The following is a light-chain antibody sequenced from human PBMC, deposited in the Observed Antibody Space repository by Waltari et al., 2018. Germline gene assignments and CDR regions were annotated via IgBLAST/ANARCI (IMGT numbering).Light chain of an antibody. J-gene: IGKJ3*01. Sequence: DIQLTQSPSSLSASVGDRVTITCRASQDISTYLNWYQLRPGKAPRLLIYLASNLQSGVPSRFSGSGFGTDFTLTISSLQPEDFATYYCHRSYTTIFTFGPGTKVDIK. CDR1: QDISTY. V-gene: IGKV1-39*01. CDR3: HRSYTTIFT. CDR2: LAS.